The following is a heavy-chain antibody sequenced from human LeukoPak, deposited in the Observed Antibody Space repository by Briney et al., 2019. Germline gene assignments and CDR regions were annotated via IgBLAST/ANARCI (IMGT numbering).Heavy chain of an antibody. Sequence: GGSLRLSCAASRFTVSSNYMSWVRQAPGKGLEWVSVIYSGGSTYYADSVKGRFTISRDNSKNTLYLQMNSLRAEDTAVYYCAVVKRGYWYFDLWGRGTLVTVSS. J-gene: IGHJ2*01. V-gene: IGHV3-53*01. CDR2: IYSGGST. D-gene: IGHD3-16*02. CDR1: RFTVSSNY. CDR3: AVVKRGYWYFDL.